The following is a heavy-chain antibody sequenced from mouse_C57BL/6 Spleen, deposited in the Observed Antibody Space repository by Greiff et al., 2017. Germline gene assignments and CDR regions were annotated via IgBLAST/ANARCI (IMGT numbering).Heavy chain of an antibody. J-gene: IGHJ2*01. CDR2: IYPGGGYT. Sequence: QVQLQQSGAELVRPGTSVKMSCKASGYTFTNYWIGWAKQRPGHGLEWIGDIYPGGGYTNYNEKFKGKATLTADKSSSTAYMQFSSLTSEDSAIYYCARGDYYGSSPFDYWGHGTTLTVSS. D-gene: IGHD1-1*01. V-gene: IGHV1-63*01. CDR3: ARGDYYGSSPFDY. CDR1: GYTFTNYW.